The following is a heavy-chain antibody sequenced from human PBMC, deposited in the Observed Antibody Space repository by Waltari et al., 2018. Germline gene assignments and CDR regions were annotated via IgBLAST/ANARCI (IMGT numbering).Heavy chain of an antibody. D-gene: IGHD3-22*01. CDR2: ISSSSSYI. V-gene: IGHV3-21*01. CDR3: ARDLGLVIDY. CDR1: GFTFSSYS. J-gene: IGHJ4*02. Sequence: EVQLVESGGGLVKPGGSLRLSCAASGFTFSSYSMNWVRQAPGKGLEWVSSISSSSSYISYADSVKGRFTISRDNAKNSLYLQMNSLRAEDTAVYYCARDLGLVIDYWGQGTLVTVSS.